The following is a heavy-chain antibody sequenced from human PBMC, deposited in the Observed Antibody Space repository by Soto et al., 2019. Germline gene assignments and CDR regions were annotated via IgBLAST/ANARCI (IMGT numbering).Heavy chain of an antibody. Sequence: QVQLVQSGAEVKKPGASVKVSCTASGYTFTNFGISWVRQAPGQGLEWMGWISAYDGNTNYAQQLQGRVTMTTDTSTSTAYMELRSLRSDDTAVYYCARENSGFPRDPWGQGTLVTVSS. CDR1: GYTFTNFG. V-gene: IGHV1-18*01. CDR3: ARENSGFPRDP. D-gene: IGHD1-26*01. CDR2: ISAYDGNT. J-gene: IGHJ5*02.